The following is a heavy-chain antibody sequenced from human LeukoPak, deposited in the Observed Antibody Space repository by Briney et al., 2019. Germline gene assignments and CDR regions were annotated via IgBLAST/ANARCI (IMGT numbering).Heavy chain of an antibody. Sequence: NSSETLSLTCAVYGGSFSGYYWSWIRQPPGKGLEWIGSIYYTGSTFYNPSLKSRVTISVDTSKNQFSMKLSSVTAADTAVYFCARGLRDGYTLFYFDYWGQGTLVTVSS. V-gene: IGHV4-34*01. CDR1: GGSFSGYY. CDR2: IYYTGST. CDR3: ARGLRDGYTLFYFDY. D-gene: IGHD5-24*01. J-gene: IGHJ4*02.